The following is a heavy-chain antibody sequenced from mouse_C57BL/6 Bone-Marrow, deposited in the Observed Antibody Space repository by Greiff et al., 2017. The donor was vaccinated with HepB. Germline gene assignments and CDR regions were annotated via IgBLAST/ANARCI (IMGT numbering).Heavy chain of an antibody. J-gene: IGHJ3*01. CDR1: GFNIKDDY. Sequence: EVQLQQSGAEFVRPGASVKLSCTASGFNIKDDYMHWVKQRPEQGLEWIGWIDPENGDTEYASKFQGKATITADTSSNTAYLQLSSLTSEDTAVYYCTTDYYSNLWFAYWGQGTLVTVSA. V-gene: IGHV14-4*01. CDR3: TTDYYSNLWFAY. CDR2: IDPENGDT. D-gene: IGHD2-5*01.